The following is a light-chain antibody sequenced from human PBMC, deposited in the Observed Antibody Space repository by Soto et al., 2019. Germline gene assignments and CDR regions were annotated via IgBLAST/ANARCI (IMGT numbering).Light chain of an antibody. Sequence: ESVLTQSPGTLSLSPGERATLSCRASQSISSNYLAWCQQKPGQAPRLLIYAASSRATGIPDRFSGSGSGTDFTLTISRLEPEDFAVYYCQQYGNSPWTFGQGTKVDIK. CDR2: AAS. V-gene: IGKV3-20*01. CDR1: QSISSNY. CDR3: QQYGNSPWT. J-gene: IGKJ1*01.